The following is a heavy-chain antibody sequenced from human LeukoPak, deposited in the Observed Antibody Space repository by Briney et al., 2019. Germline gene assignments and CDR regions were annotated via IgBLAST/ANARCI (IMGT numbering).Heavy chain of an antibody. CDR2: ISGSGSGGST. Sequence: GGSLRLSCAASGFTFSSSAMSWVRQAPGKGLEWISTISGSGSGGSTYYADSVKGRFTISRDNAKNSLYLQMNSLRAEDTAVYYCAELGITMIGGVWGKGTTVTISS. V-gene: IGHV3-23*01. CDR3: AELGITMIGGV. CDR1: GFTFSSSA. J-gene: IGHJ6*04. D-gene: IGHD3-10*02.